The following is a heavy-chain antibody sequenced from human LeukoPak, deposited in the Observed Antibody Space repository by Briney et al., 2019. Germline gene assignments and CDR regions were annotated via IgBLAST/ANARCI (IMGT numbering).Heavy chain of an antibody. J-gene: IGHJ4*02. Sequence: SETMSLTCTVSGGSISSYYWSWIRQPPGKGLEWIGYIYYSGSTNYNPSLKSRVTISVDTSKNQFSLKLSSVTAADTAVYYCARVRDGYNSIFDYWGQGTLVTVSS. CDR2: IYYSGST. CDR3: ARVRDGYNSIFDY. V-gene: IGHV4-59*01. D-gene: IGHD5-24*01. CDR1: GGSISSYY.